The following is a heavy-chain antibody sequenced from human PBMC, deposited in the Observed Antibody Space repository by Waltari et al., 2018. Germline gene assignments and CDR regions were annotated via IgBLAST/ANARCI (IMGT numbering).Heavy chain of an antibody. CDR1: GYTFTSYG. V-gene: IGHV1-18*01. Sequence: QVQLVQSGAEVKKPGASVKVSCKASGYTFTSYGISWVRQAPGQGLEWMGWISAYNGNTNYAQKLQGRVTMTTDTSTSTAYMELRSLRSDDTAVYYCARITHYYDSSGYFAHYFDYWGQGTLVTVSS. CDR3: ARITHYYDSSGYFAHYFDY. J-gene: IGHJ4*02. D-gene: IGHD3-22*01. CDR2: ISAYNGNT.